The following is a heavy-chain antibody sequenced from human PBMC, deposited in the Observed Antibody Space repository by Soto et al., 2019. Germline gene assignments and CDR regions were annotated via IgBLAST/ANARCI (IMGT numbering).Heavy chain of an antibody. CDR1: GYSFTTYW. V-gene: IGHV5-51*01. D-gene: IGHD2-2*01. Sequence: PGESLKISCKGSGYSFTTYWIDWVRQMPGKGLEWMGIIYPGDSNTRYSPSFQGQVTISVDKSSSTAYLQWSSLKASDTAMYYCARRHLEDCTRECGMDVWGQGTTVPVSS. CDR3: ARRHLEDCTRECGMDV. J-gene: IGHJ6*02. CDR2: IYPGDSNT.